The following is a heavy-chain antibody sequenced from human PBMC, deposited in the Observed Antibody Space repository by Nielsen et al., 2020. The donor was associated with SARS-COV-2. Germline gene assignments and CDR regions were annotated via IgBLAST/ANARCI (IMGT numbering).Heavy chain of an antibody. D-gene: IGHD3-10*01. J-gene: IGHJ5*02. V-gene: IGHV1-18*01. CDR3: ARKEGLLWFVELSDP. CDR1: GYTFTSYG. Sequence: ASVKVSCKASGYTFTSYGISWVRQAPGQGLEWMGWISAYNGNTNYAQKLQGRVTMTTDTSTSTAYMELRSLRSDDTAVYYCARKEGLLWFVELSDPWGQGTLVTVSS. CDR2: ISAYNGNT.